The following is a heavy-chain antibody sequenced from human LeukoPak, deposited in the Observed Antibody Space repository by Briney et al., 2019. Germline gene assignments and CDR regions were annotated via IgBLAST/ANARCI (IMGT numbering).Heavy chain of an antibody. V-gene: IGHV3-30-3*01. J-gene: IGHJ3*02. D-gene: IGHD6-13*01. CDR1: GFTFSSYA. CDR2: ISYDGSNK. Sequence: QTGGSLRLSCAASGFTFSSYAMHWVRQAPGKGLEWVAVISYDGSNKYYADSVKGRFTISRDNSKNTLYLQMNSLRAEDTAVYYCARDFSSSWYLIGLGDAFDIWGQGTMVTVSS. CDR3: ARDFSSSWYLIGLGDAFDI.